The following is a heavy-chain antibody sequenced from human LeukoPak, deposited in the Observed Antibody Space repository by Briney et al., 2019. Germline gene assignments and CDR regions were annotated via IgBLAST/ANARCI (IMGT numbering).Heavy chain of an antibody. Sequence: PSETLSLTCAVYGGSFSGYYWSWIRQPPGKGLEWIGEINHSGSTNYNPSLKSRVTISVDTSKNQFSLKLSSVTAADTAVYYCARHAIRIKGYSSGWYPYEQYYYYYMDVWGKGTTVTISS. J-gene: IGHJ6*03. V-gene: IGHV4-34*01. CDR1: GGSFSGYY. D-gene: IGHD6-19*01. CDR3: ARHAIRIKGYSSGWYPYEQYYYYYMDV. CDR2: INHSGST.